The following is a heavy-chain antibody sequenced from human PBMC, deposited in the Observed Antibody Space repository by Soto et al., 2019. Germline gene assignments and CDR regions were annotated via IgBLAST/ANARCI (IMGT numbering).Heavy chain of an antibody. CDR3: ARGGQKLGPLHNFDY. CDR2: MFYSGST. J-gene: IGHJ4*02. V-gene: IGHV4-30-4*01. D-gene: IGHD7-27*01. CDR1: GGSIGRGDYF. Sequence: QVQLQESGPGLVKPSQTLSLTCTVSGGSIGRGDYFWNWIRQPPGRGLEWLGYMFYSGSTYYNPSLKSRISISLDTSKNQFSLYLTSVTAEDTAVYYCARGGQKLGPLHNFDYWGQGTLVTVSS.